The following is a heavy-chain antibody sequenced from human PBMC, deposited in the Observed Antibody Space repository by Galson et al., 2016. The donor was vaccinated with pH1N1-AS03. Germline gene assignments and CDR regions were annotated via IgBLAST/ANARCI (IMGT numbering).Heavy chain of an antibody. CDR3: AKGSSGWAHDAFDI. Sequence: SLRLSCAASGFTFRNYAMSWVRQAPGKGLEWVSGISVRGGITFYADSVKGRFTISRDNSKNTLYLQMNSLRAEDTAVYYCAKGSSGWAHDAFDIWGQGTMVTASS. D-gene: IGHD6-19*01. V-gene: IGHV3-23*01. CDR1: GFTFRNYA. J-gene: IGHJ3*02. CDR2: ISVRGGIT.